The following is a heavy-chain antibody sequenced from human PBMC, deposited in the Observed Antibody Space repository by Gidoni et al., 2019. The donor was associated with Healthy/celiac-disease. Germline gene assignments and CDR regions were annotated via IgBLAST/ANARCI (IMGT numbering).Heavy chain of an antibody. V-gene: IGHV3-30*18. CDR2: TSHEGGAK. D-gene: IGHD2-21*02. J-gene: IGHJ3*02. Sequence: QVQLVESGGGVVQPGTSLRLSCAASGYSFSTYGMHWCRQAPGKGLEWVAVTSHEGGAKYYADSVKGRFTISRDNSKNTLYLQMNSLRAGDTAVYYCAKERGDFDGFDIWGQGTMVTVSS. CDR1: GYSFSTYG. CDR3: AKERGDFDGFDI.